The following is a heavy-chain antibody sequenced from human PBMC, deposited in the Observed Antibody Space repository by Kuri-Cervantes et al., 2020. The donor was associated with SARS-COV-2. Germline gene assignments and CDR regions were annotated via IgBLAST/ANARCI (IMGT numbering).Heavy chain of an antibody. CDR2: IFYSGST. Sequence: SETLSLTCAVYGGSFSGHYWSWIRQPPGKGLEWIGNIFYSGSTNYNPSLKSRVTMSVATSKNQFSLKLNSVTAADTAVYYCARGVVITSYYYYMDVWGKGTTVTVSS. CDR3: ARGVVITSYYYYMDV. J-gene: IGHJ6*03. D-gene: IGHD3-3*01. CDR1: GGSFSGHY. V-gene: IGHV4-59*11.